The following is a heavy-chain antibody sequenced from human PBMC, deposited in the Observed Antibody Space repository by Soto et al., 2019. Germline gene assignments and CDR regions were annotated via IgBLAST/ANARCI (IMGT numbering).Heavy chain of an antibody. D-gene: IGHD3-3*01. CDR3: ASVGSSGRFWESHDDGIDI. CDR2: MNTKSVST. Sequence: GSVKVSCKAPVYTLTTDDIYWVRHATGQKLEWMGWMNTKSVSTGYAQKFQGRVTMTRNTSISTAYMELSSLRSEDTAAYYCASVGSSGRFWESHDDGIDIWGQGTMVTVSS. CDR1: VYTLTTDD. J-gene: IGHJ3*02. V-gene: IGHV1-8*01.